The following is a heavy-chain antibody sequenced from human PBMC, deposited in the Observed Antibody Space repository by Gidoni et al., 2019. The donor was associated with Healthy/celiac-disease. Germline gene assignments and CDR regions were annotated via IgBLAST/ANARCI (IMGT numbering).Heavy chain of an antibody. V-gene: IGHV1-8*01. J-gene: IGHJ4*02. D-gene: IGHD5-12*01. CDR3: ARPRRGYSGYVSDY. Sequence: QVQLVQSGAEVKKPGASVKVSCKASGYTFTSYDINWVRQATGQGLEWMGWMNHNSGNTGYAQKCKGRVNMTRNTPISTAYMELSSLRSEDTAVYYCARPRRGYSGYVSDYWGQGTLVTVSS. CDR1: GYTFTSYD. CDR2: MNHNSGNT.